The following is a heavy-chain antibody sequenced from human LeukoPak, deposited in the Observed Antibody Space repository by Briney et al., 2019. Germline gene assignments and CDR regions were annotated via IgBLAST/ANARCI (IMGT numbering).Heavy chain of an antibody. CDR1: GGTFSSYA. J-gene: IGHJ6*04. D-gene: IGHD2-15*01. CDR3: ARLSTLGYCSGGSCDNYYYYYGMDV. V-gene: IGHV1-69*13. CDR2: IIPIFGTA. Sequence: SVTVSCKASGGTFSSYAISWVRQAPGQGLEWMGGIIPIFGTANYAQKFQGRVTITADESTSTAYMELSSLRSEDTAVYYCARLSTLGYCSGGSCDNYYYYYGMDVWGKGTTVTVSS.